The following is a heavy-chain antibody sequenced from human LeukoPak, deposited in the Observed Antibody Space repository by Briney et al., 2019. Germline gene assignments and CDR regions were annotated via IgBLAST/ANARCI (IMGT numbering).Heavy chain of an antibody. V-gene: IGHV4-31*03. J-gene: IGHJ4*02. D-gene: IGHD5-18*01. CDR3: ANGPDTAMAFDY. CDR1: GGSISSGGYY. CDR2: IYYSGST. Sequence: SETLSLTCTVSGGSISSGGYYWSWLRQHPGKGLEWIGYIYYSGSTYYNPSLKSRVTISVATSKNQFSLKLSSVTAADTAVYYCANGPDTAMAFDYWGQGTLVTVSS.